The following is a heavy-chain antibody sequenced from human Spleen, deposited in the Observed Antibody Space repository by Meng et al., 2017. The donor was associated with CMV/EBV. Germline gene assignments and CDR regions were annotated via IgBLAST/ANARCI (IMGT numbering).Heavy chain of an antibody. CDR3: ARSPVLPGYEFGP. CDR1: DGSISNDENY. J-gene: IGHJ5*02. D-gene: IGHD2-2*01. Sequence: VSDGSISNDENYWNWIRQHPGKGLEWVGYIYDSGTTYYNPSLKSRVRISLDTSQNQFSLKVTSVTAADTAVYYCARSPVLPGYEFGPWGHGTLVTVSS. CDR2: IYDSGTT. V-gene: IGHV4-31*02.